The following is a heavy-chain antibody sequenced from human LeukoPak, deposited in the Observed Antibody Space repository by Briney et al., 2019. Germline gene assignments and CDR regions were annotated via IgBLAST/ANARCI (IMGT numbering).Heavy chain of an antibody. Sequence: AETLSLTCTVSGGSISSYSRSWIRQPPGKGLEWIGSIYCSGSTNYKASPENRGTISVDKSKNQFSLKLTSVTAADKAVYYCARRGRIAEAYYYYMDVWGKGTTVTVSS. CDR2: IYCSGST. CDR1: GGSISSYS. D-gene: IGHD6-19*01. CDR3: ARRGRIAEAYYYYMDV. V-gene: IGHV4-59*08. J-gene: IGHJ6*03.